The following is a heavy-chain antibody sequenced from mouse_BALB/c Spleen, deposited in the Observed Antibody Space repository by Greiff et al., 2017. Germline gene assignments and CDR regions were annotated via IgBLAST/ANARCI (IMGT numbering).Heavy chain of an antibody. CDR3: AKYGHFDY. CDR2: INPSSGYT. CDR1: GYTFTSYT. D-gene: IGHD2-10*02. V-gene: IGHV1-4*02. Sequence: QVQLKESAAELARPGASVKMSCKASGYTFTSYTMHWVKQRPGQGLEWIGYINPSSGYTEYNQKFKDKTTLTADKSSSTAYMQLSSLTSEDSAVYYCAKYGHFDYWGQGTTLTVSS. J-gene: IGHJ2*01.